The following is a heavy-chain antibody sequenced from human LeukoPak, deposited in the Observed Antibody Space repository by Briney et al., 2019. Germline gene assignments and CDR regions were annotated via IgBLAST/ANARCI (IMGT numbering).Heavy chain of an antibody. D-gene: IGHD2-15*01. CDR2: LWYDGSNK. V-gene: IGHV3-33*01. CDR1: GFIFSTHG. J-gene: IGHJ4*02. CDR3: ARDCSGVSCLDY. Sequence: PGRSLRLSCAASGFIFSTHGMHWVRQAPGKGLEWVAILWYDGSNKYYADSVKGRFTISRDNSKNTLYLQMNSLRAEDTAVYYCARDCSGVSCLDYWGQGTLVTVSS.